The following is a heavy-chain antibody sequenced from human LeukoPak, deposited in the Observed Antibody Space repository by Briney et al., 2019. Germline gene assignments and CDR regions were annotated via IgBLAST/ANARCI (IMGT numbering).Heavy chain of an antibody. Sequence: GGSQRLSCAASGFTFSSYWMHWVRQAPGKGVVWVSRINSDGSSTSYADSVKGRFTISRDNAKNTLYLQMNSLRAEDTAVYYCAGVGTYSYGFDYWGQGTLVTVSS. CDR2: INSDGSST. D-gene: IGHD5-18*01. V-gene: IGHV3-74*01. J-gene: IGHJ4*02. CDR1: GFTFSSYW. CDR3: AGVGTYSYGFDY.